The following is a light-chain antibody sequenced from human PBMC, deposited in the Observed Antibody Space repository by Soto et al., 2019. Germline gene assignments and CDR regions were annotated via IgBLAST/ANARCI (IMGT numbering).Light chain of an antibody. J-gene: IGLJ1*01. CDR1: SSDVGGYNY. Sequence: QSVLTQPRSVSGSPGQSVTISCTGTSSDVGGYNYVSWYQQHPGKAPKLMIYDVSKRPSGVPDRFSCSKSGNTASLTISGLQAEDEADYYCCSYAGSYVFGTGTKLTVL. CDR2: DVS. V-gene: IGLV2-11*01. CDR3: CSYAGSYV.